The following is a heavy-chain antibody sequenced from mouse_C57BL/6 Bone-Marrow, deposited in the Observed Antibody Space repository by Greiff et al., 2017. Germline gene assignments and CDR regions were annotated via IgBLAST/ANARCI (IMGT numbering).Heavy chain of an antibody. CDR1: GYTFTDYE. V-gene: IGHV1-15*01. J-gene: IGHJ3*01. D-gene: IGHD2-3*01. Sequence: VQLQQSGAELVRPGASVTLSCKASGYTFTDYEMHWVKQTPVHGLEWIGAIDPATGGTAYNQKFKGKAILTADKSSSTAYMELRSLTSEDSAVYYCAVDGYYVGFAYWGQGTLVTVSA. CDR3: AVDGYYVGFAY. CDR2: IDPATGGT.